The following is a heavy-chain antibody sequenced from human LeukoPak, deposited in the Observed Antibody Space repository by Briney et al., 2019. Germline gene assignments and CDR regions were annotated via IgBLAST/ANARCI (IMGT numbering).Heavy chain of an antibody. CDR1: GGTFSSYA. CDR3: ARGAGCSGGSCYYPRYYYGMDV. D-gene: IGHD2-15*01. J-gene: IGHJ6*04. Sequence: SSVNVSCKASGGTFSSYAISWVRQAPGQGLEWMGGSIPIFGTANYAQKFQGRVTITADKSTSTAYMELRSLRSEDTAVYYCARGAGCSGGSCYYPRYYYGMDVWGKGTTVTVSS. V-gene: IGHV1-69*06. CDR2: SIPIFGTA.